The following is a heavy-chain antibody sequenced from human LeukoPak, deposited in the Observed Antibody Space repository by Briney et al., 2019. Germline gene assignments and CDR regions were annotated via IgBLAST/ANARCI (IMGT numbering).Heavy chain of an antibody. CDR1: GYTFTSYG. CDR3: ARGVPDYYDSSGYDDAFDI. Sequence: ASVKVSCKASGYTFTSYGISWVRQAPGQGLELTGWISAYNGNTNYAQKLQGRVTMTTDTSTSTAYMELRSLRSDDTAVYYCARGVPDYYDSSGYDDAFDIWGQGTMVTVSS. V-gene: IGHV1-18*01. CDR2: ISAYNGNT. D-gene: IGHD3-22*01. J-gene: IGHJ3*02.